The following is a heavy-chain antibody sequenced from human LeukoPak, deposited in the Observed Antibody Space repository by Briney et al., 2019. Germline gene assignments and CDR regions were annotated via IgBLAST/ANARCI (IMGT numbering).Heavy chain of an antibody. CDR2: IYYSGST. J-gene: IGHJ4*02. D-gene: IGHD3-16*01. V-gene: IGHV4-39*07. CDR3: ARVTYVPATSYQTLDY. Sequence: PSETLSLTCTVSGGSISSSSYYWGWIRQPPGKGLEWIGSIYYSGSTYYNLSLKSRVTISVDTSKNQFSLKLSSVTAADTAVYYCARVTYVPATSYQTLDYWGQGTLVSVSS. CDR1: GGSISSSSYY.